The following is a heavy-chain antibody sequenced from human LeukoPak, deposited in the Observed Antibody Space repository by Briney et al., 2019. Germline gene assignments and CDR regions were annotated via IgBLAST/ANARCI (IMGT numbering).Heavy chain of an antibody. CDR3: AREVVPAAINYYYGMDV. CDR2: INPSGGST. Sequence: ASVTVSCKASGYTFTSYYMHWVRQAPGQGLEWMGIINPSGGSTSYAQKFQGRVTMTRDTSTGTVYMELSSLRSEDTAVYYCAREVVPAAINYYYGMDVWGQGTTVTVSS. D-gene: IGHD2-2*02. CDR1: GYTFTSYY. J-gene: IGHJ6*02. V-gene: IGHV1-46*01.